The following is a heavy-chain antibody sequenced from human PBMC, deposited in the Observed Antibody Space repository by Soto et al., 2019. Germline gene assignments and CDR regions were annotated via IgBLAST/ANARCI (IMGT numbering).Heavy chain of an antibody. Sequence: QVQLVESGGGVVQPGTSLRLSCAASGFTFSRHGMHWVRQTPGKGLEWLAVILNDASGHWYADSVKGRFTISRDNFENPLYLQMHGLRLEDTAMYSCARDDDYPDHGFDYWGQGTLVTVSS. D-gene: IGHD4-17*01. CDR3: ARDDDYPDHGFDY. V-gene: IGHV3-33*01. J-gene: IGHJ4*02. CDR2: ILNDASGH. CDR1: GFTFSRHG.